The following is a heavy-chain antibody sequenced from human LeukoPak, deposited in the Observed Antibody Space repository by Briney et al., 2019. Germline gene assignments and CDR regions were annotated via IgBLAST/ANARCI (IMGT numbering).Heavy chain of an antibody. J-gene: IGHJ4*02. V-gene: IGHV3-7*01. CDR3: ARESGYTYAYAHLTFDY. CDR2: IKEDGSEK. Sequence: GGSLRLSCAASGFTFSSYWMSWVRQAPGKGLEWVANIKEDGSEKYYVDSVKGRFTISRDNAKNSLYLQMNSLRAEDTAVFYCARESGYTYAYAHLTFDYWGQGILVTVSS. D-gene: IGHD5-18*01. CDR1: GFTFSSYW.